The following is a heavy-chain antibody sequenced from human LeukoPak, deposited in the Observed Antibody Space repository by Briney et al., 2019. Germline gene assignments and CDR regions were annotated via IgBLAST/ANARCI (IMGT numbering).Heavy chain of an antibody. CDR1: GGTFSSYA. J-gene: IGHJ6*02. Sequence: SVKVYCKASGGTFSSYAISWVRQAPGQGLEWMGGIIPIFGTANYAQKFQGRVTITADESTSTAYMELSSLRSEDTAVYYCARAAAAGGDYYYYYGMDVWGQGTTVTVSS. CDR3: ARAAAAGGDYYYYYGMDV. D-gene: IGHD6-13*01. V-gene: IGHV1-69*13. CDR2: IIPIFGTA.